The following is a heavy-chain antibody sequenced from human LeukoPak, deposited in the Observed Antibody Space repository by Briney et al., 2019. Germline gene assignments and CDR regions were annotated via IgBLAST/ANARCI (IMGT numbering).Heavy chain of an antibody. CDR3: ARGGSGSYFDY. D-gene: IGHD3-10*01. CDR1: GYTFINQA. J-gene: IGHJ4*02. CDR2: ISPFNGKT. Sequence: ASVKVSCTASGYTFINQAISWVRQAPDQGLEWMGWISPFNGKTDYAQTFQGRLTMTTDASTSTAHMELRSLRSADTAIYYCARGGSGSYFDYWGQGTLVAVSS. V-gene: IGHV1-18*01.